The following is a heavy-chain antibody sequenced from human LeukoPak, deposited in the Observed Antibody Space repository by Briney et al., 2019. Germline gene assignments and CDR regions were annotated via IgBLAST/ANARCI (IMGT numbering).Heavy chain of an antibody. J-gene: IGHJ4*02. CDR3: ATKSTIFGVIYYFDY. V-gene: IGHV1-24*01. CDR1: GYTLTELS. D-gene: IGHD3-3*01. Sequence: ASAKVSCKVSGYTLTELSMHWVRQAPGKGLEWMGGFDPEDGETIYAQKFQGRVTMTEDTSTDTAYMELSSLRSEDTAVYYCATKSTIFGVIYYFDYWGQGTLVTVSS. CDR2: FDPEDGET.